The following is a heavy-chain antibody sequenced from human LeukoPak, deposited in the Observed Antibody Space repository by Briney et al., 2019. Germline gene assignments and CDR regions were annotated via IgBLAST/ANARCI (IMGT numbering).Heavy chain of an antibody. CDR2: ISGSGGST. D-gene: IGHD3-3*02. J-gene: IGHJ3*02. V-gene: IGHV3-23*01. CDR1: GFTFSTYA. CDR3: AKDLRVLGDAFDI. Sequence: GGSLRLSCAASGFTFSTYAMSWVRQAPGKGLEWVSAISGSGGSTYYADSVKGRFTISRDNSKNTLYLQMNSLRAEDTAVYYCAKDLRVLGDAFDIWGQGTMVTVSS.